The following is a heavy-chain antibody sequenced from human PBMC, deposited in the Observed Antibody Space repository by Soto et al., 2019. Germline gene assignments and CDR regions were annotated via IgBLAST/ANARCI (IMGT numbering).Heavy chain of an antibody. D-gene: IGHD6-19*01. CDR1: GGTFSSYA. Sequence: RASVKVSCKASGGTFSSYAISWVRQAPGQGLEWMGGIIPIFGTANYAQKFQGRVTITADKSTSTAYMELSSLRSEDTAVYYCARDRGSGWYPGDYYYGMDVWGQGTTVTVSS. CDR2: IIPIFGTA. CDR3: ARDRGSGWYPGDYYYGMDV. V-gene: IGHV1-69*06. J-gene: IGHJ6*02.